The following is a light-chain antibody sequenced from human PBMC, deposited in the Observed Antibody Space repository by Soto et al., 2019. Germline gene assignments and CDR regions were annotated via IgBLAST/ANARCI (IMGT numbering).Light chain of an antibody. CDR2: YAS. Sequence: TQSPATLSVSPGETATFSCRASHNIGNNLAWYQHKPCQAPRLLISYASSGATGIPGRFSGSGSGTEIALTISSLQSEDSAVYYCQHFYNWPVTFGGGTKVEL. CDR3: QHFYNWPVT. CDR1: HNIGNN. V-gene: IGKV3-15*01. J-gene: IGKJ4*01.